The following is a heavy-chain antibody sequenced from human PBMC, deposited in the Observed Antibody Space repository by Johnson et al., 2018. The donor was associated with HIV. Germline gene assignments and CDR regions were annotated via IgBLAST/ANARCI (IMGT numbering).Heavy chain of an antibody. Sequence: QVHLVESGGGVVQPGTSLILSCAASGFTFSYYSMHWVRQAPGTGLEWVALTSYDDSDKFYADSVKGRFIISRDNPRNTLYLQMNGLRAEDTAVYYCAKGTNGQSWAFDIWGQGTVVTVSS. V-gene: IGHV3-30*04. D-gene: IGHD2-8*01. CDR1: GFTFSYYS. CDR2: TSYDDSDK. J-gene: IGHJ3*02. CDR3: AKGTNGQSWAFDI.